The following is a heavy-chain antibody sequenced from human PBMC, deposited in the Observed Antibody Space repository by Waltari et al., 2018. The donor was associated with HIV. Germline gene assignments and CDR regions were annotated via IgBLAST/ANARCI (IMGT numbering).Heavy chain of an antibody. CDR1: GFTFSNFA. D-gene: IGHD4-17*01. CDR3: SRDPNGDYVGAFDS. V-gene: IGHV3-23*01. J-gene: IGHJ5*01. CDR2: IGGGCVPT. Sequence: EVQLLESGGVLVQPGGSLRLSCAAPGFTFSNFAMTWVRQAPGRGLEWVSSIGGGCVPTHYADSVRGRFTISRDNSKNTLYLQMNSLRVEDTALYYCSRDPNGDYVGAFDSWGQGTLVTVSS.